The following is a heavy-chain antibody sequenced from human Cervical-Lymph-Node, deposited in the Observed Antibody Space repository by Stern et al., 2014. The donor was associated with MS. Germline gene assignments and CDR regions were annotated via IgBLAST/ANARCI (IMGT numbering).Heavy chain of an antibody. V-gene: IGHV5-51*01. CDR3: ARHVQGFDY. CDR1: GYSFTIYY. Sequence: EVQLVESGAEVKKPGESLKISCKLSGYSFTIYYIACVRQMPGKGLEWMVVIYPYDSDTTYSPSFQGQVTISADKSITTAYLQWSSLRASDTAMYYCARHVQGFDYWGQGTLVTVSS. CDR2: IYPYDSDT. J-gene: IGHJ4*02.